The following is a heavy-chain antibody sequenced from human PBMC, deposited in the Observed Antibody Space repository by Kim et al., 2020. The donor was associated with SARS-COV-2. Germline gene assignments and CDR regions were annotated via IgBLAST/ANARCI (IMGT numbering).Heavy chain of an antibody. CDR3: ARDDMVATITYF. J-gene: IGHJ4*02. V-gene: IGHV1-18*01. Sequence: NYAQKLQGRVTMTTDTSTSTAYMELKSLRSDDTAVYYCARDDMVATITYFWGQGTLVTVSS. D-gene: IGHD5-12*01.